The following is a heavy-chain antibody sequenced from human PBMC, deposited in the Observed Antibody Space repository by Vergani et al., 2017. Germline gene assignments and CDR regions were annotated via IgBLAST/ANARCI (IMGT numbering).Heavy chain of an antibody. D-gene: IGHD5-12*01. J-gene: IGHJ4*02. CDR2: ISDSGGST. CDR3: ANLPSGYDLGVQGDY. Sequence: EVQLLESGGGLVQPGGSLRLSCAASGFMFSSYAMSWVRQAPGKGLEWVSAISDSGGSTYYADSVKGRFTISRDNSKNTLYLQMNSLRADDTAVYYCANLPSGYDLGVQGDYWGQGTLVTVSS. V-gene: IGHV3-23*01. CDR1: GFMFSSYA.